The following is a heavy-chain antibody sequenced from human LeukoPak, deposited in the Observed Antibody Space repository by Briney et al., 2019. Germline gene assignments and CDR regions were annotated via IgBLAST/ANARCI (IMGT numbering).Heavy chain of an antibody. Sequence: PGGSLRLSCAASGFTFSSNGMHWVRQAPGKGLEWVAVISYDGSNKYYADSVKGRFTISRDNSKNTLYLLMNSLRADDTAVYYCAKEAGSGSDSRDYYRYFDIWGRGTLVTVSS. CDR1: GFTFSSNG. CDR2: ISYDGSNK. D-gene: IGHD3-22*01. J-gene: IGHJ2*01. CDR3: AKEAGSGSDSRDYYRYFDI. V-gene: IGHV3-30*18.